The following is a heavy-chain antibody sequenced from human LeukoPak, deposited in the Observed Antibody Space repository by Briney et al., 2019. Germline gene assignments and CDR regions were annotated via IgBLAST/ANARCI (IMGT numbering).Heavy chain of an antibody. CDR3: AVKSVTFYDILHGSYGMGV. Sequence: AASVKVSCKASGYTFTSYDINWVRQATGQGLEWMGWMNPISGNANYAQKFQGRVTMTRDTSTSTAYMELSSLRSEDTAVYYCAVKSVTFYDILHGSYGMGVWGQEGTVTASS. D-gene: IGHD3-9*01. V-gene: IGHV1-8*01. J-gene: IGHJ6*01. CDR1: GYTFTSYD. CDR2: MNPISGNA.